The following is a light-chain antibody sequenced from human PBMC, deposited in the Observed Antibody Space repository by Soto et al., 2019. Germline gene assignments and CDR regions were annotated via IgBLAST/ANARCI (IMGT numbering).Light chain of an antibody. J-gene: IGLJ1*01. Sequence: QSALTQPRSVSGSPGQSVTISCTGTSSDVGGYNYVSWYQQHPGKAPKVMIYDVSERPSGVPDRFSGSKSGNTASLTISGFQAEDEADYYCCSYAGSAKYVLGTGTKVTVL. CDR1: SSDVGGYNY. CDR2: DVS. CDR3: CSYAGSAKYV. V-gene: IGLV2-11*01.